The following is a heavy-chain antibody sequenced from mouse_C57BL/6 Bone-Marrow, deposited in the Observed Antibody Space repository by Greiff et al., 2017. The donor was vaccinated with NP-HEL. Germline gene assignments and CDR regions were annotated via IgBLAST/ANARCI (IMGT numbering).Heavy chain of an antibody. D-gene: IGHD2-5*01. J-gene: IGHJ1*03. V-gene: IGHV1-82*01. CDR3: ARAYYSNYGRVWYFDV. CDR1: GYAFSSSW. Sequence: VQLQQSGPELVKPGASVKISCKASGYAFSSSWMNWVKQRPGKGLEWIGRIYPGDGDTNYNGKFKGKATLTADKSSSTAYMQLSSLTSEDSAVYFCARAYYSNYGRVWYFDVWGTGTTVTVSS. CDR2: IYPGDGDT.